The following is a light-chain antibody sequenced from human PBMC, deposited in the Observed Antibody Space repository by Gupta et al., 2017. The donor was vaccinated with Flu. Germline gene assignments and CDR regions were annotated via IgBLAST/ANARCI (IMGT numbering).Light chain of an antibody. CDR3: QQYDSTPLWT. J-gene: IGKJ1*01. Sequence: LGERATINCKSSQSVLYSSNNKNYLAWYQQKPGQPPKLLIYWASTRESGVPDRFSGSGSGTDFTLTISSLQAEDVAVYYCQQYDSTPLWTFGQGTKVEIK. CDR2: WAS. V-gene: IGKV4-1*01. CDR1: QSVLYSSNNKNY.